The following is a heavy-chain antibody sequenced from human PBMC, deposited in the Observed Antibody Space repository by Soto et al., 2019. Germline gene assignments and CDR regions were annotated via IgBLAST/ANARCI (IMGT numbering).Heavy chain of an antibody. CDR1: GGTFSNYP. CDR3: ARGNHRWLQLWYFDL. J-gene: IGHJ2*01. Sequence: QVQLVQSGAEVKKPGSSVKVSCKASGGTFSNYPISWVRQAPGQGIEWMGGIIPIVGTVNYAQKFQGRVTITADESTSTAYMELSSLRSEDTAVYYCARGNHRWLQLWYFDLWGRGTLVTVSS. V-gene: IGHV1-69*12. CDR2: IIPIVGTV. D-gene: IGHD5-12*01.